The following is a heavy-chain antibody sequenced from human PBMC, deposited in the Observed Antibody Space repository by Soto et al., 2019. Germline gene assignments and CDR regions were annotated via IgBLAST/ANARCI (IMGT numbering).Heavy chain of an antibody. V-gene: IGHV3-48*03. J-gene: IGHJ5*02. CDR1: RFTFSSYE. Sequence: EVQLVESGGGLVQPGGSLRLSCAASRFTFSSYEMNWVRQGPGKGLEWVSYISSSGNAVYYADSVKGRFTISRDNAKNSLYLQMNSLTTEDTAVYYCARDRSGSHDNWFDPWGQGTLVTVSS. D-gene: IGHD1-26*01. CDR3: ARDRSGSHDNWFDP. CDR2: ISSSGNAV.